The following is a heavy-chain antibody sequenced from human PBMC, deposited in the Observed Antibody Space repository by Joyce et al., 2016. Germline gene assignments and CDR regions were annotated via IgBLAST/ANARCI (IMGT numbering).Heavy chain of an antibody. CDR1: GFTFGMYW. D-gene: IGHD5-18*01. CDR2: INNGGTSA. V-gene: IGHV3-74*01. CDR3: ARGGFSHSMDV. J-gene: IGHJ6*02. Sequence: DVQLVESGGGSVHPGGSLRLSCTASGFTFGMYWMHWVRQAPGKGPMYIYGINNGGTSASYADSVKGRFTISRDNAGNTVYLQMNRLRVEDTAVYYCARGGFSHSMDVWGQGTTVTVSS.